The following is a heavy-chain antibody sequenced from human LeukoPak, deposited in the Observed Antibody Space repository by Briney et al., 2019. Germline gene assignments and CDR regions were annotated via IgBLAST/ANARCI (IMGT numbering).Heavy chain of an antibody. D-gene: IGHD6-6*01. V-gene: IGHV1-18*01. CDR2: ISAYNGNT. J-gene: IGHJ6*03. CDR3: ARASSSEYYYYMDV. Sequence: ASVKVSCTASGYTFTSYGISWVRQAPGQGLEWMGWISAYNGNTNYAQKLQGRVTMTTDTSTSTAYMELRSLRSDDTAVYYCARASSSEYYYYMDVWGKGTTVTVSS. CDR1: GYTFTSYG.